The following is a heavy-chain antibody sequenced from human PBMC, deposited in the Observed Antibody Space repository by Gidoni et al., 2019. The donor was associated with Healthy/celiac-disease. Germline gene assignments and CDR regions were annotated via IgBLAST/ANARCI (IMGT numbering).Heavy chain of an antibody. CDR3: AKDPRYCSGGSCYPFWYFDL. D-gene: IGHD2-15*01. CDR1: GFTFSSYA. J-gene: IGHJ2*01. V-gene: IGHV3-23*01. Sequence: EVQLLESGGGLVQPGGSLRLSCAASGFTFSSYAMSWVRQAPGKGLEWVSAISGSGGSTYYADSVKGRFTISRDNSKNTRYLQMNSLRAEDTAVYYCAKDPRYCSGGSCYPFWYFDLWGRGTLVTVSS. CDR2: ISGSGGST.